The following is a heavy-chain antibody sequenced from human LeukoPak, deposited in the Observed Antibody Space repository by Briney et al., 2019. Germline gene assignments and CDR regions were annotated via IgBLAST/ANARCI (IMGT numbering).Heavy chain of an antibody. CDR1: GGSINSSSYN. CDR3: VTVAYGTGSRLIDC. Sequence: PSETLSLTCTVSGGSINSSSYNWGWIRQPPTRGPEWLASVYYSGLTYYNSSLKTRVTISVDTSKNQFSLKLRSVTAADTAVYYCVTVAYGTGSRLIDCWGQGTLVTISS. V-gene: IGHV4-39*07. CDR2: VYYSGLT. D-gene: IGHD3-10*01. J-gene: IGHJ4*02.